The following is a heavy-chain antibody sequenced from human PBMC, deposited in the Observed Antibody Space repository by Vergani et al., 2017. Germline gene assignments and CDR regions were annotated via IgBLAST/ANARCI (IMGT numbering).Heavy chain of an antibody. CDR2: IQFDGSNQ. CDR1: GFTLSNYD. Sequence: QLQLVESGGGVVQRGGSLRLSCATSGFTLSNYDMQWIRQGPGKGLEFVAFIQFDGSNQYYADSVKGRFTLYRYFSKNTLYLQMNSLRTDDTATYYCAKHLRGWGIYYWGQGTQVIVSS. J-gene: IGHJ4*02. V-gene: IGHV3-30*02. D-gene: IGHD3-16*01. CDR3: AKHLRGWGIYY.